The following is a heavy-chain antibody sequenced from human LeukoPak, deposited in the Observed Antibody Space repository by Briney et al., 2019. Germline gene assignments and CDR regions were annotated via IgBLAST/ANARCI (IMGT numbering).Heavy chain of an antibody. CDR1: GFTFSSYS. CDR2: ISSSSSYI. CDR3: AKDQSDGSSPPFDY. Sequence: GGSLRLSCAASGFTFSSYSMNWVRQAPGKGLEWVSSISSSSSYIYYADSVKGRFTISRDNAKNSLYLQMNSLRAEDTAVYYCAKDQSDGSSPPFDYWGQGTLVTVSS. D-gene: IGHD6-13*01. J-gene: IGHJ4*02. V-gene: IGHV3-21*01.